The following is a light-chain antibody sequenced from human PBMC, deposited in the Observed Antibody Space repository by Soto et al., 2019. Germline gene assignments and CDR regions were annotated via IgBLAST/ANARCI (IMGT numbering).Light chain of an antibody. J-gene: IGKJ2*01. Sequence: VLTQCPDTLSLSPGERSTLSCRASETVFGSSLAGYIQRPGQSPRILXXGEXSRGTGIVERFGGSGSGRDFTLTISRLEPEESAVYYCRYYGDSSTFTFGQGTKVDIK. CDR3: RYYGDSSTFT. CDR2: GEX. CDR1: ETVFGSS. V-gene: IGKV3-20*01.